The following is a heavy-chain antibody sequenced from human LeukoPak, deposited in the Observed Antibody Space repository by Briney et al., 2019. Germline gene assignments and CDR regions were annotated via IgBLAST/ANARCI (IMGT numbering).Heavy chain of an antibody. J-gene: IGHJ4*02. D-gene: IGHD3-22*01. V-gene: IGHV3-30*18. CDR3: AKVSEDYYDSSGYYFGLPSFDY. Sequence: PGESLRLSCAASGFTFSSYGMHWVRQAPGKGLEWVAVISYDGSNKYYADSVKGRFTISRDNSKNTLYLQMNSLRAEDTAVYYCAKVSEDYYDSSGYYFGLPSFDYWGQGTLVTVPS. CDR2: ISYDGSNK. CDR1: GFTFSSYG.